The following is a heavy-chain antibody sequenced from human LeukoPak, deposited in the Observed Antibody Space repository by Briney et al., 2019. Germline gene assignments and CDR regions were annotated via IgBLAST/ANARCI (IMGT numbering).Heavy chain of an antibody. CDR2: INHSGST. J-gene: IGHJ4*02. D-gene: IGHD4-17*01. Sequence: PSETLSLTCAVYGGSFSGYYWSWIRQPPGKGLEWIGEINHSGSTNYNPSLKSRVTISVDTSKNEFSLKLSSVTAADTAVYYCASGVRGYRVNLDDRAKNTVTLRLDYWGQGTLVTVSS. V-gene: IGHV4-34*01. CDR3: ASGVRGYRVNLDDRAKNTVTLRLDY. CDR1: GGSFSGYY.